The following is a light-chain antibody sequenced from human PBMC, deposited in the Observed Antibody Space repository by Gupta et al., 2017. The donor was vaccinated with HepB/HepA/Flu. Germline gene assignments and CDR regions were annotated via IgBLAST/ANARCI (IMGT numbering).Light chain of an antibody. CDR3: QHDGNSPWP. V-gene: IGKV3-20*01. CDR2: GGS. CDR1: QSFSSNY. Sequence: EVVLTQSPGTLSLSPGEGATLSCRASQSFSSNYLAWYQQKPGQAPRLIVYGGSRTATGVPDTFDGSGSGTHFTLTISRLEPEDFGVYYCQHDGNSPWPFGQGTKVEI. J-gene: IGKJ1*01.